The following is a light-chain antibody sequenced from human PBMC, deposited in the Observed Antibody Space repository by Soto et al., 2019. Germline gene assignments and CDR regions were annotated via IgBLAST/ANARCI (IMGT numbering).Light chain of an antibody. CDR3: QQYNNWPPWWT. CDR1: QSVSSN. Sequence: IVMTQSPSTLSVSPGERATLSCRASQSVSSNLAWYQQKPGQAPRLLIYGASTRATGIPARFSGSGSGTEFTLTISSLQSEDFAVYYCQQYNNWPPWWTFGQGTKVDIK. CDR2: GAS. J-gene: IGKJ1*01. V-gene: IGKV3-15*01.